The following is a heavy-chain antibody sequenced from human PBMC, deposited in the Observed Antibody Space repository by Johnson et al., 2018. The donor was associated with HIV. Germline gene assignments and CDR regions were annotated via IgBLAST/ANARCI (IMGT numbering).Heavy chain of an antibody. CDR2: MWYDGSNK. J-gene: IGHJ3*01. Sequence: QVHLVESGGGVVQPGRSLRLFPPGRSLRLSCPTSSRYVRVRQAPGKRMEWVAVMWYDGSNKYYADSVTGRFTISRDNSKNTLYLQMNSLRAEDTAVYYCAKDQWSSSWTNDAFDFWGQGTMVTVSS. CDR1: RLSCPTSSRYV. D-gene: IGHD6-13*01. CDR3: AKDQWSSSWTNDAFDF. V-gene: IGHV3-33*06.